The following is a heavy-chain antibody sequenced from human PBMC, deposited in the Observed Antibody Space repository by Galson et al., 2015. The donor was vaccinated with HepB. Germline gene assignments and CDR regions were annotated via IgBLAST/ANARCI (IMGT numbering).Heavy chain of an antibody. V-gene: IGHV5-10-1*01. Sequence: QSGAEVKKPGESLRISCKGSGYSFTSYWISWVRQMPGKGLEWMGRIDPSDSYTNYNPSFQGHVTISADKSISTAYLQWSSLKASDTAMYYCARHGIQRTTTRSYYYYYYMDVWGKGTTVTVSS. CDR1: GYSFTSYW. CDR2: IDPSDSYT. J-gene: IGHJ6*03. CDR3: ARHGIQRTTTRSYYYYYYMDV. D-gene: IGHD5-18*01.